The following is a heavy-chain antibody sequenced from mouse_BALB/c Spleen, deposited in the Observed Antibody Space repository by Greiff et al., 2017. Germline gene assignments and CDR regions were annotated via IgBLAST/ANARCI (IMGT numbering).Heavy chain of an antibody. Sequence: VKLVESGAELAKPGASVKMSCKASGYTFTSYWMHWVKQRPGQGLEWIGYINPSTGYTEYNQKFKDKATLTADTSSSTAYMQLRSLTSEDSAVYSCARSALYDEYFDVWGAGTTVTVSS. CDR3: ARSALYDEYFDV. CDR1: GYTFTSYW. D-gene: IGHD2-3*01. J-gene: IGHJ1*01. CDR2: INPSTGYT. V-gene: IGHV1-7*01.